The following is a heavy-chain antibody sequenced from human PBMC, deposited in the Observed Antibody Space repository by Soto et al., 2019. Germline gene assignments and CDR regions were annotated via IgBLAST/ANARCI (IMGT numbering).Heavy chain of an antibody. D-gene: IGHD3-10*01. Sequence: GAPVKVSCKASGYTFTSYGISWVRQAPGQGLEWMGWISAYNGNTNYAQKLQGRVTMTTDTSTSTAYMELRSLRSDDTAVYYCARAQVRITMVRGVGEQAYYYYGMDVWGQGTTVTVSS. CDR1: GYTFTSYG. CDR3: ARAQVRITMVRGVGEQAYYYYGMDV. J-gene: IGHJ6*02. CDR2: ISAYNGNT. V-gene: IGHV1-18*01.